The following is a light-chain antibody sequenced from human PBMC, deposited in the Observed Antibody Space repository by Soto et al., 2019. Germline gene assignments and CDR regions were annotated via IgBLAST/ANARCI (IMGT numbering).Light chain of an antibody. CDR2: TFT. Sequence: QSVLTQPPSVSGAPGQRVTISCTGSSSNIGAGSGVHWYQQLPGVAPKLLIYTFTKRPSGVPDRFSASKSGTSASLAITGLQAEDEADYYCQSYDSNLGVVFGGGTKLTVL. V-gene: IGLV1-40*01. J-gene: IGLJ2*01. CDR3: QSYDSNLGVV. CDR1: SSNIGAGSG.